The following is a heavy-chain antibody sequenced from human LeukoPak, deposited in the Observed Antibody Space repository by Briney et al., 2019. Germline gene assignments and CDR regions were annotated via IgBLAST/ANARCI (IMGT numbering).Heavy chain of an antibody. V-gene: IGHV4-34*01. CDR3: ARGRHYYGSGSYYKDY. CDR2: INHSGST. CDR1: GGSFSGYY. Sequence: PSETLSLTCAVYGGSFSGYYWSWIRQPPGKGLEWIGEINHSGSTNYNPSLKSRVTISVDTSKNQFSLKLSSVTAADTAVYYCARGRHYYGSGSYYKDYWGQGTLVTVSS. J-gene: IGHJ4*02. D-gene: IGHD3-10*01.